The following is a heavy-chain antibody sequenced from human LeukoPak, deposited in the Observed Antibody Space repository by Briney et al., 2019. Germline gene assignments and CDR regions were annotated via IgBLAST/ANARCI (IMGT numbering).Heavy chain of an antibody. D-gene: IGHD3-9*01. CDR1: GGTFTSYA. Sequence: ASVKVSCKASGGTFTSYAMNWVRQAPGQGLEWMGWINTNTGNPTYAQGFTGRFVFSLDTSVSTAYLQISSLKAEDTAVYYCARALSLNYDILTGYYKDPYYFDYWGQGTLVTVSS. J-gene: IGHJ4*02. V-gene: IGHV7-4-1*02. CDR3: ARALSLNYDILTGYYKDPYYFDY. CDR2: INTNTGNP.